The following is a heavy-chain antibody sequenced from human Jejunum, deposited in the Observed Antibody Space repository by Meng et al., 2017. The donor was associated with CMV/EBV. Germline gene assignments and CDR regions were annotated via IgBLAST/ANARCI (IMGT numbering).Heavy chain of an antibody. J-gene: IGHJ4*02. V-gene: IGHV3-66*01. D-gene: IGHD2-21*01. CDR3: AREIPQAWGY. Sequence: EVQLVESGGGLVQPGGSLRLSCAASEFTVSNNYMSWVRQAPGKGLEWVSVIYSGGSTYYADSVKDRFTISRDTSKNTVYLQMDSLRAEDTAVYYCAREIPQAWGYWGQGTLVTVAS. CDR2: IYSGGST. CDR1: EFTVSNNY.